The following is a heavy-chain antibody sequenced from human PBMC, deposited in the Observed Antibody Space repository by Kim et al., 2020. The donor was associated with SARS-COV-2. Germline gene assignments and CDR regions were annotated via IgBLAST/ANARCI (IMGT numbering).Heavy chain of an antibody. Sequence: GGSLRLSCAASGFTFSSYAMSWVRQAPGKGLEWVSAISGSGGSTYYADSVKGRFTISRDNSKNTLYLQMNSLRAEDTAVYYCAKDRRQYQLPPGPSEYWGQGTLVTVSS. D-gene: IGHD2-2*01. CDR3: AKDRRQYQLPPGPSEY. V-gene: IGHV3-23*01. J-gene: IGHJ4*02. CDR2: ISGSGGST. CDR1: GFTFSSYA.